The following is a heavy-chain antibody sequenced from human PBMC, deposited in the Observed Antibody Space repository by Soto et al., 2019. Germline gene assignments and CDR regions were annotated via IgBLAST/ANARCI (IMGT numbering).Heavy chain of an antibody. CDR1: GFTFSNAW. J-gene: IGHJ4*02. D-gene: IGHD5-12*01. V-gene: IGHV3-15*01. Sequence: EVQLVESGGGLVKPGGSLRISCAASGFTFSNAWMSWVRQAPGKGLEWVGRIKSKTDGGTTDYAAPVKGRFTISRDDSKNTLYLQMNSLKTEDTAVYYCTSGKGKASEGGFWGQGTLVTVSS. CDR2: IKSKTDGGTT. CDR3: TSGKGKASEGGF.